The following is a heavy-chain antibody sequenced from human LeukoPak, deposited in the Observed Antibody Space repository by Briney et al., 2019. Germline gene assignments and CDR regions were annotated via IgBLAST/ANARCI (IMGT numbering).Heavy chain of an antibody. CDR2: IYYSGST. Sequence: KPSETLSLTCTVSGGSISSYYWSWIRQPPGKGLEWIGYIYYSGSTKYNPSLKSRVTISVDTSKNQFSLKLSSVTAADTAVYYCARWYCSGWAFDYWGQGTLVTVSS. V-gene: IGHV4-59*08. J-gene: IGHJ4*02. CDR3: ARWYCSGWAFDY. D-gene: IGHD6-19*01. CDR1: GGSISSYY.